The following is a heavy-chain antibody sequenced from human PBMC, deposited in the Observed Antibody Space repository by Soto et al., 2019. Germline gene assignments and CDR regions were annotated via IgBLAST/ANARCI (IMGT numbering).Heavy chain of an antibody. V-gene: IGHV1-3*01. D-gene: IGHD6-13*01. CDR3: VRRHVSATGIDWFDP. CDR1: GYTFTNYG. J-gene: IGHJ5*02. Sequence: GASVKVSCKAAGYTFTNYGIHWLRQAPGQGLEWVGWLNAANGDTIYSPRFQGRATITRDTSASTAYMELSSLRSEDTAVYYCVRRHVSATGIDWFDPWGQGTLVTVSS. CDR2: LNAANGDT.